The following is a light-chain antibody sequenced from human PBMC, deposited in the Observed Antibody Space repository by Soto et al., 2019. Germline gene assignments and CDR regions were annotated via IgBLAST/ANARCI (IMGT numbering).Light chain of an antibody. CDR3: SSYTRSTTLL. CDR2: EVS. V-gene: IGLV2-14*01. J-gene: IGLJ2*01. Sequence: QSSRTHPASLSGSPGQSLTISCAGTSSDVADYKYVSWYQQHPGKAPKLMIYEVSNRPSGVSNRFSGSKSGNTAPLTISGLQPEDEADYYCSSYTRSTTLLFGGGSKVTDL. CDR1: SSDVADYKY.